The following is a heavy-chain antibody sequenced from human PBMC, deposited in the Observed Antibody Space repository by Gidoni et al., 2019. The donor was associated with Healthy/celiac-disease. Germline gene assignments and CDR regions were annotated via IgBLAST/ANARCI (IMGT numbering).Heavy chain of an antibody. Sequence: QVQLLQPGAEVKKPGASVKVSCKASGYTFTSYYMHWVRQAPGQGLEWMGIINPSVGSTNYAQKFQGRVTMTRDTSTSTVYMELSSLRSEDTAVYYCARDPDSSSSSWYLDYWGQGALVTVSS. V-gene: IGHV1-46*03. J-gene: IGHJ4*02. D-gene: IGHD6-13*01. CDR3: ARDPDSSSSSWYLDY. CDR2: INPSVGST. CDR1: GYTFTSYY.